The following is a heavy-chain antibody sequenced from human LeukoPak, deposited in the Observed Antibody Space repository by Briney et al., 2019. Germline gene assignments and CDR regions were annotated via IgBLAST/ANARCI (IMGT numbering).Heavy chain of an antibody. D-gene: IGHD3-22*01. CDR1: GFTFSSYA. V-gene: IGHV3-30-3*01. CDR3: ATEGSVNYYYDISGYYNH. Sequence: GGSLRLSCAASAASGFTFSSYAFHWVRQAPGKGLEWVAVISYDGNNKYYADSVRGRFTISRDNSKSTLFLQMNSLRVEDTAVYYCATEGSVNYYYDISGYYNHWGQGTLVTVSS. CDR2: ISYDGNNK. J-gene: IGHJ4*02.